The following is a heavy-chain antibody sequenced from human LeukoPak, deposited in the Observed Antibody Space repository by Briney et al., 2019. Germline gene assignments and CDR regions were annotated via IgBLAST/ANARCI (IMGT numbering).Heavy chain of an antibody. CDR3: AREAQLWLQPLDY. D-gene: IGHD5-18*01. CDR1: GFTFSSYG. V-gene: IGHV3-30*03. Sequence: GRSLRLSCAASGFTFSSYGMHWVRQAPGKGLEWVAVISYDGSNKYYADSVKGRFTISRDNSKNTLYLQMNSLRAEDTAVYYCAREAQLWLQPLDYWGQGTLVTVSS. CDR2: ISYDGSNK. J-gene: IGHJ4*02.